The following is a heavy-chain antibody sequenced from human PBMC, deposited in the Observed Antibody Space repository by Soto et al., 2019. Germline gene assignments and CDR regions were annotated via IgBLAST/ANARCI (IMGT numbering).Heavy chain of an antibody. CDR1: GFTFSAYG. CDR3: VRDDIGDPNGFDI. Sequence: QVQLVESGGGVVQPGRSLRLSCAPSGFTFSAYGMHWVRQAPGKGLEWVAVITNDAKIRYEGDSVKGRFTISRDNSKNMLHLQMDSLRVEDTALYYCVRDDIGDPNGFDIWGQGTMVTVSS. V-gene: IGHV3-33*01. D-gene: IGHD2-15*01. CDR2: ITNDAKIR. J-gene: IGHJ3*02.